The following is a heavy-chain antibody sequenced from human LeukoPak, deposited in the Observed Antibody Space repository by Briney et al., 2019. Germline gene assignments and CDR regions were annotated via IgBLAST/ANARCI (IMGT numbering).Heavy chain of an antibody. CDR2: IYNGDNT. CDR3: ARSHHGLSSYDFWSAYSKGASNHYYMDV. V-gene: IGHV3-66*01. Sequence: PGGSLRLSCAASGTTVSRNYMSWVRQAPGKGLEWVSVIYNGDNTNYADSVKGRFTISRDTSKNTLYLQMNSLRAEDTAVYYCARSHHGLSSYDFWSAYSKGASNHYYMDVWGKGTTVTISS. D-gene: IGHD3-3*01. J-gene: IGHJ6*03. CDR1: GTTVSRNY.